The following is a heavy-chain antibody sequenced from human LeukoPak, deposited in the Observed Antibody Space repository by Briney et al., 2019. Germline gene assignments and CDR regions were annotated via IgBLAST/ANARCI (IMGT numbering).Heavy chain of an antibody. CDR2: IYYSGST. D-gene: IGHD1-14*01. CDR1: GGSFSSYY. CDR3: ARVESYPLRNAFDI. V-gene: IGHV4-59*01. J-gene: IGHJ3*02. Sequence: PSETLSLTCAFYGGSFSSYYWSWIRQPPGKGLEWIGYIYYSGSTNYNPSLKSRVTISVDTSKNQFSLKLSSVTAADTAVYYCARVESYPLRNAFDIWGQGTMVTVSS.